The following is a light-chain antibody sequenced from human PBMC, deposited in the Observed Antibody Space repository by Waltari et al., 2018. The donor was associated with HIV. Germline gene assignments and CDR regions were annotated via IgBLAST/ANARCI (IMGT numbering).Light chain of an antibody. CDR1: RSVLYNSHNNNY. CDR3: QEYYNTPRA. CDR2: WAS. Sequence: IVLTQSPESLAVSLGERATINCKYSRSVLYNSHNNNYLAWYQQKPGQPPKLLMYWASARKSGVPDRCRGSGSEIDVTLTSRSLQAEDVAVYCCQEYYNTPRAFGQGTKVEIK. J-gene: IGKJ1*01. V-gene: IGKV4-1*01.